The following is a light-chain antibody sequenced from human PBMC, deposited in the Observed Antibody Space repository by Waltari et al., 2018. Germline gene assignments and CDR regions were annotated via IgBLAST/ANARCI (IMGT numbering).Light chain of an antibody. CDR1: SSDVGGYTY. Sequence: QSALTQPASVSGSPGQSITLSCTGPSSDVGGYTYVSWYQQHPDKVPKLIIFEVSHRPSGVSDRFSGSKSGNTASLTISGLQTEDEANYYCSSYTASSTRVFGGGTTLTVL. V-gene: IGLV2-14*01. CDR3: SSYTASSTRV. CDR2: EVS. J-gene: IGLJ3*02.